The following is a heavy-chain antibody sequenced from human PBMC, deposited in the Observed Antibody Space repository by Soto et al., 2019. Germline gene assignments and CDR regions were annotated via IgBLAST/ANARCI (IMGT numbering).Heavy chain of an antibody. Sequence: EVQLVESGGGLVKPGGSLRLSCAASGFTFSSYSMNWVRQAPGKGLEWVSSISSSSSYIYYADSVKGRFTISRDNAKNSLYLQMNSLRAEDTALYYCARDDPDSSYDFPFDYWGQGTLVTVSS. CDR1: GFTFSSYS. J-gene: IGHJ4*02. D-gene: IGHD5-12*01. V-gene: IGHV3-21*01. CDR3: ARDDPDSSYDFPFDY. CDR2: ISSSSSYI.